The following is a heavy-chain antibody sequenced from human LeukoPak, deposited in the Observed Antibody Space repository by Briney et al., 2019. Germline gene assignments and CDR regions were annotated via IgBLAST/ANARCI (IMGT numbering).Heavy chain of an antibody. Sequence: ASVKVSCTASGYTFTAYYMHWVRQAPGQGLEWMGWINPNTGGTNYAQKFQGRVTMTRDTSISTAYMELSRLRSDDTAVYYCARDLRATIEYYFDYWGQGTLVTVPS. CDR2: INPNTGGT. CDR3: ARDLRATIEYYFDY. V-gene: IGHV1-2*02. CDR1: GYTFTAYY. J-gene: IGHJ4*02. D-gene: IGHD4-17*01.